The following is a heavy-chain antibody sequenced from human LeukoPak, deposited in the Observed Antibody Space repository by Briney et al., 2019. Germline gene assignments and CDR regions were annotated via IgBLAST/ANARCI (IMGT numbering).Heavy chain of an antibody. CDR1: GFTFDDYA. CDR2: ISWNSGSI. V-gene: IGHV3-9*01. Sequence: PGRSLRLSCAASGFTFDDYAMHWVRQAPGKGLEWVSGISWNSGSIGYADSVKGRFTISRDNAKNSLYLQMNSLRAEDTALYYCAKDTSSSTAYPDAFDIWGQGTMVTVSS. D-gene: IGHD2-2*01. CDR3: AKDTSSSTAYPDAFDI. J-gene: IGHJ3*02.